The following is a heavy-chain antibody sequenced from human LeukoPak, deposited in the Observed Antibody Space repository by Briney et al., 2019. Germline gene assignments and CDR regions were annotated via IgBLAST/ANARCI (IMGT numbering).Heavy chain of an antibody. CDR2: IYYSGST. J-gene: IGHJ4*02. V-gene: IGHV4-30-4*01. D-gene: IGHD4-23*01. CDR3: ARDLLNEGNHLDY. CDR1: GGSISSGDCY. Sequence: SETLSLTCTVSGGSISSGDCYWSWIRQPPGKGLEWIGYIYYSGSTYYNPSLKSRVTISVDTSKNQFSLKLSSVTAADTAVYYCARDLLNEGNHLDYWGQGTLVTVSS.